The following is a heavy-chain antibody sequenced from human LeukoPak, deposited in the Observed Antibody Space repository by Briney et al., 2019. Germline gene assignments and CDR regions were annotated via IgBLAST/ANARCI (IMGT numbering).Heavy chain of an antibody. J-gene: IGHJ4*02. D-gene: IGHD6-13*01. V-gene: IGHV3-21*01. CDR1: GVTVSSNH. Sequence: GRSLRLSCAVSGVTVSSNHMSWVRQAPGKGLEWVSSIGTSGSYKYDVESVRGRFTISRDDAKNSLYMQMDSLRAEDTAMYYCASGVIIATAGSLDYWGQGTLVTVPS. CDR3: ASGVIIATAGSLDY. CDR2: IGTSGSYK.